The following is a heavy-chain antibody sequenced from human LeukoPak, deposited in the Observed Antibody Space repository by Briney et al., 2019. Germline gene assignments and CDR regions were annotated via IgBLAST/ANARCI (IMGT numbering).Heavy chain of an antibody. J-gene: IGHJ4*02. CDR1: GFTVSSNY. D-gene: IGHD5-12*01. CDR3: AKENVDIVATPLYYFDY. V-gene: IGHV3-23*01. CDR2: ISGSGGST. Sequence: GGSLRLSCAASGFTVSSNYMSWVRQAPGKGLEWVSAISGSGGSTYYADSVKGRFTTSRDNSKNTLYLQMNSLRAEDTAVYYCAKENVDIVATPLYYFDYWGQGTLVTVSS.